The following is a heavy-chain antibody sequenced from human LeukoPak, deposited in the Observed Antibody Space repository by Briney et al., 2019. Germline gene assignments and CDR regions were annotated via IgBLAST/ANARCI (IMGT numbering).Heavy chain of an antibody. V-gene: IGHV1-69*04. CDR3: AVFYYYGPGSYAVDY. J-gene: IGHJ4*02. CDR1: GGTFSSYA. Sequence: SVKVSCKASGGTFSSYAISWVRQAPGQGLEWMGRIIPILGIANYAQKFQGRVTITADKSTSTAYMELSSLRSEDTAVYYCAVFYYYGPGSYAVDYWGQGTLVTVSS. D-gene: IGHD3-10*01. CDR2: IIPILGIA.